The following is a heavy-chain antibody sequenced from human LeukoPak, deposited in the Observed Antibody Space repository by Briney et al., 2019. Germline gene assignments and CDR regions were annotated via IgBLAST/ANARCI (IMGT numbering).Heavy chain of an antibody. J-gene: IGHJ3*02. CDR3: ARAVDMSWVGATVGAFDI. Sequence: PSETLSLTCTVSGYSISSGYYWGWIRQPPGKGLEWIGSIYHSGSTYYNPSLKSRVTISVDTSKNQFSLKLSSVTAADTAVYYCARAVDMSWVGATVGAFDIWGQGTMVTVSS. CDR2: IYHSGST. CDR1: GYSISSGYY. V-gene: IGHV4-38-2*02. D-gene: IGHD1-26*01.